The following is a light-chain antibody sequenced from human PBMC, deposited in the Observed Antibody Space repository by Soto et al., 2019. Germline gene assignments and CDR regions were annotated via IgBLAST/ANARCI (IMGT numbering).Light chain of an antibody. CDR2: EVN. Sequence: QSALTQPPSASGSPGQSVTISCTGTGSDIWGYNFVSWYQQHPVKVPKLIIYEVNKRPSGVPDRFSGSKSGNTASLTVSGLQADDEADYYCSSYAGTNNRYVLGTGTKVTVL. CDR3: SSYAGTNNRYV. J-gene: IGLJ1*01. V-gene: IGLV2-8*01. CDR1: GSDIWGYNF.